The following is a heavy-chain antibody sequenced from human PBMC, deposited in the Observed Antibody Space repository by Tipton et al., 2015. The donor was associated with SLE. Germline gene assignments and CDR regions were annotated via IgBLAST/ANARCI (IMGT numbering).Heavy chain of an antibody. D-gene: IGHD1-14*01. CDR1: GGSISSYY. Sequence: TLSLTCTVSGGSISSYYWSWIRQPPGKGLEWIGYIYYSGSTNYNPSPKSRVTISVDTSKNQFSLKLSSVTAADTAVYYCARRREPRYYGMDVWGQGTTVTVSS. J-gene: IGHJ6*02. V-gene: IGHV4-59*08. CDR3: ARRREPRYYGMDV. CDR2: IYYSGST.